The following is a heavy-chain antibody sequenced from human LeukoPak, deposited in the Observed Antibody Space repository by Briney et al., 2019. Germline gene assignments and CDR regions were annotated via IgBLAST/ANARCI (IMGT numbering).Heavy chain of an antibody. Sequence: LETLSLTCTVSGDSINSYHWSWIRQPAGKGLEWIGRMYTSGTDYNPSLKSRVTMSVDTSKNQFSLKLSSVTAADTAVYYCARAGTDGYSHFDYWGQGTLVTVSS. CDR1: GDSINSYH. V-gene: IGHV4-4*07. J-gene: IGHJ4*02. CDR3: ARAGTDGYSHFDY. CDR2: MYTSGT. D-gene: IGHD3-22*01.